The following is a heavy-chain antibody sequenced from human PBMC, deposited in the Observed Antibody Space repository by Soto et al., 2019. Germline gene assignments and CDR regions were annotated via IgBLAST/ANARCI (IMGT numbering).Heavy chain of an antibody. CDR3: ARVIQLCLDFDY. Sequence: PSETLSLTCTVSGGSISSYYWSWIRQPPGKGLEWIGYIYYSGSTNYNPSLKSRVTISVDTSKNQFSLKLSSVTAADTAVYYCARVIQLCLDFDYWGQGTLVTVSS. V-gene: IGHV4-59*01. J-gene: IGHJ4*02. CDR2: IYYSGST. CDR1: GGSISSYY. D-gene: IGHD5-18*01.